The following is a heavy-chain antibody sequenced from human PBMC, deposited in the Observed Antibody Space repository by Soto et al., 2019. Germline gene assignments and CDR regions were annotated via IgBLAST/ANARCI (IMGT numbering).Heavy chain of an antibody. Sequence: SETLSLTCALSSGSISSSNWWSWVRQPPGKGLEWNGEIYHSGSTNYNPSLKSRVTISVDKSKNPFSLKLSSVTAADTAVYYCARETLWFGELSAYYMDVWGKGTTVTVSS. J-gene: IGHJ6*03. CDR3: ARETLWFGELSAYYMDV. D-gene: IGHD3-10*01. CDR1: SGSISSSNW. V-gene: IGHV4-4*02. CDR2: IYHSGST.